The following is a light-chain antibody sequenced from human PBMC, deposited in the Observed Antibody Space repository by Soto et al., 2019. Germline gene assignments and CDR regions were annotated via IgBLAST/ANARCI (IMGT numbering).Light chain of an antibody. Sequence: DIQLTQSPFFLSASVGDRVTISCRASQAIYSYLAWYQQKPGKAPKLLIFGASKLQSGVPSRFSGSGSGTEFTLTISSLQPEDFATYYCQQTRSYPSTFGGGTKVEIK. CDR1: QAIYSY. J-gene: IGKJ4*01. CDR3: QQTRSYPST. V-gene: IGKV1-9*01. CDR2: GAS.